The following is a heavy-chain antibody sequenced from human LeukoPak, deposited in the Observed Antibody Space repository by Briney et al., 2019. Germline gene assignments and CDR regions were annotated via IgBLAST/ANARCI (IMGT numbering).Heavy chain of an antibody. CDR3: ARDKTQIWFGEGLWYFDY. D-gene: IGHD3-10*01. CDR2: ISPYNGNT. V-gene: IGHV1-18*01. Sequence: ASVNVSCKASGYTLTTYGISWVRQAPGQGLEGMGWISPYNGNTKYAQKLQGRVTMTTDTSTSTAYMELRSLRSDDTAVYFCARDKTQIWFGEGLWYFDYWGQGTLVTVSS. CDR1: GYTLTTYG. J-gene: IGHJ4*02.